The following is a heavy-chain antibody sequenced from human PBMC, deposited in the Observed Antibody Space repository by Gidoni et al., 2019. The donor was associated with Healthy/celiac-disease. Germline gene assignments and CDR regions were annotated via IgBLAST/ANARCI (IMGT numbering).Heavy chain of an antibody. CDR3: ARDLQMVYANEWYYYYGMDV. CDR1: GGSISSGGYY. V-gene: IGHV4-31*03. CDR2: IYYSGST. Sequence: QVQLQESGPGLVKPSQTLSLTCTVSGGSISSGGYYWSWIRQHPGKGLEWIGYIYYSGSTYYNPSLKSRVTISVDTSKNQFSLKLSSVTAADTSVYYCARDLQMVYANEWYYYYGMDVWGQGTTVTVSS. D-gene: IGHD2-8*01. J-gene: IGHJ6*02.